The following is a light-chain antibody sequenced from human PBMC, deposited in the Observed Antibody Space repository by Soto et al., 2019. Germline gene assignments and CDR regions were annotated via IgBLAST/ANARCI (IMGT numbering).Light chain of an antibody. CDR1: QSVSRR. CDR3: QQYGGSPIT. J-gene: IGKJ5*01. V-gene: IGKV3-20*01. Sequence: VLTQSPGTLSLSPGGRATLYCRASQSVSRRLAWYQQRAGQSPRLLISGASMRASGVPVRFIGSGSGTDFTLTITRLEPEDFAVYYCQQYGGSPITFGLGTRLEIK. CDR2: GAS.